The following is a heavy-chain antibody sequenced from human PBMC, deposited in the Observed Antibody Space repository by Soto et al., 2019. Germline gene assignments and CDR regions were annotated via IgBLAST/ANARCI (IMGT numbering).Heavy chain of an antibody. V-gene: IGHV1-69*02. CDR3: ASGLAISNFDY. CDR1: GGTFSSYT. Sequence: SVKVSCKASGGTFSSYTISWLRQAPGQGLEWMGRIIPILGIANYAQKFQGRVTITADKSTSTAYMELSSLRSEDTAVYYCASGLAISNFDYWGQGTLVTVSS. CDR2: IIPILGIA. J-gene: IGHJ4*02. D-gene: IGHD5-12*01.